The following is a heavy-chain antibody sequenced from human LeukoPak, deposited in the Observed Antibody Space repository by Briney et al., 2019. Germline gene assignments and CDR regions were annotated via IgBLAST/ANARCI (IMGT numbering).Heavy chain of an antibody. D-gene: IGHD3-10*01. V-gene: IGHV4-4*02. J-gene: IGHJ5*02. CDR1: GGSISSSNW. CDR3: AREAGGGYYYGSGSQLWKNWFDP. Sequence: SGTLSLTCAVSGGSISSSNWWSWGRQPPGKGLEWSGEIYHSGSTNYNPSLKSRVTISVDKSTNQFSLKLSSVTAADTAVYYCAREAGGGYYYGSGSQLWKNWFDPWGQGTLVTVSS. CDR2: IYHSGST.